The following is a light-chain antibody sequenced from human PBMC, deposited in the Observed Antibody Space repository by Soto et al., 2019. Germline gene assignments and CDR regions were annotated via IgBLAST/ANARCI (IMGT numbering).Light chain of an antibody. J-gene: IGKJ1*01. CDR3: QQYVTSPWP. V-gene: IGKV1-5*03. Sequence: NLSASVGDRVTITCRASQSFNTWLAWYQQKPGKAPNLLIYKASSLASGVPSRFSGSGSGTDFTLTISRLEPEDFAVYYCQQYVTSPWPFGQGT. CDR2: KAS. CDR1: QSFNTW.